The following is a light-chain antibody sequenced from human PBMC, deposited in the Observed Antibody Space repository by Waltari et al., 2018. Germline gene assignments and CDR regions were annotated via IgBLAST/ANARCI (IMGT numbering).Light chain of an antibody. V-gene: IGKV3-20*01. CDR1: QNIGRT. CDR3: QNYERLPVT. Sequence: EVVLTQSPGTLSLSPGERATLSCRASQNIGRTLTWYQQKPGQSPRLLMYGASIRAAGTPDRFSVSGSGTDFILTITRLEPEDFAVYYCQNYERLPVTFGQGTKVEIK. J-gene: IGKJ1*01. CDR2: GAS.